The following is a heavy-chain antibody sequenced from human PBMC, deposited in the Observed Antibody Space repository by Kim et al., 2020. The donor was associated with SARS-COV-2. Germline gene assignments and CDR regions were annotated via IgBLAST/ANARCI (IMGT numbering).Heavy chain of an antibody. CDR2: ISWNGDNR. D-gene: IGHD3-16*02. Sequence: LSLTCEASGFRFDDYALHWVRQPPGKGLEWVSGISWNGDNRGYADSVMGRFTISRDNAKNSLYLQMNELRPDDTALYYCARSGDGTYPQGAYYYGLDVWGQGTTVTVSS. J-gene: IGHJ6*02. V-gene: IGHV3-9*01. CDR1: GFRFDDYA. CDR3: ARSGDGTYPQGAYYYGLDV.